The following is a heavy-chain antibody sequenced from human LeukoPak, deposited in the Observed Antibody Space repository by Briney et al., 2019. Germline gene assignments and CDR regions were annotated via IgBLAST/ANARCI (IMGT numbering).Heavy chain of an antibody. CDR1: GFTFSSYA. CDR2: ISYDGSNK. J-gene: IGHJ4*02. V-gene: IGHV3-30-3*01. CDR3: ARTTYYYDSSGLFDY. D-gene: IGHD3-22*01. Sequence: GGSLRLSCAASGFTFSSYAMHWVRQAPGKGLEWVAVISYDGSNKYYADSVKGRFTISRDSSKNTLYLQMNSLRVEDTAVYYCARTTYYYDSSGLFDYWGQGTLVTVSS.